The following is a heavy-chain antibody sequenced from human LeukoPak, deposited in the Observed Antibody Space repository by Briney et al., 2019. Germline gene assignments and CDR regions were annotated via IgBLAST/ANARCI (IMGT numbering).Heavy chain of an antibody. Sequence: PSETLSLTCTVSGGSMSSSSYYWGWIRQPPGKGLEWIGTIYNSENTYYNPSLKSRVTISVDTFKNQFSLNLSSVTAADTAVYYCARETIDITVTVVVRMGDAFDIWGQGTMITVSS. V-gene: IGHV4-39*07. CDR1: GGSMSSSSYY. J-gene: IGHJ3*02. CDR3: ARETIDITVTVVVRMGDAFDI. D-gene: IGHD3-22*01. CDR2: IYNSENT.